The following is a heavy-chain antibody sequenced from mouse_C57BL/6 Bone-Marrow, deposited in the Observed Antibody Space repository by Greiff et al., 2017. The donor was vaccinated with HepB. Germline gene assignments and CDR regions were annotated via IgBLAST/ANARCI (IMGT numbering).Heavy chain of an antibody. D-gene: IGHD2-4*01. CDR2: IDPETGGT. CDR3: AYDYDGFVLFDY. CDR1: GYTFTDYE. Sequence: VQLQQSGAELVRPGASVTLSCKASGYTFTDYEMHWVKQTPVHGLEWIGAIDPETGGTAYNQKFKGKAILTADKSSSTAYMELRCLTSEDSAVYYCAYDYDGFVLFDYWGQGTTLTVSS. J-gene: IGHJ2*01. V-gene: IGHV1-15*01.